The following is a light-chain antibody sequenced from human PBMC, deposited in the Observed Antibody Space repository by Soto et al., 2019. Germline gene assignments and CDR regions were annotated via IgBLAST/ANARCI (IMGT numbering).Light chain of an antibody. CDR2: DVS. CDR1: SSDLGAYNY. Sequence: QSALTQPASVSGSPGQSITISCTGTSSDLGAYNYVSWYQQHPGKAPKLLIYDVSDRPSEVSNRFSGSKSGNTASLTVSGLQAEDEADYYCGSYTTSTAVFGTGTKVTVL. CDR3: GSYTTSTAV. V-gene: IGLV2-14*03. J-gene: IGLJ1*01.